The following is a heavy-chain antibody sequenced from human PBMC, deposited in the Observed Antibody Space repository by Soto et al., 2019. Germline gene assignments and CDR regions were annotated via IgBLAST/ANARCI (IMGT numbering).Heavy chain of an antibody. Sequence: SVKVSCKASGGTFSSYAISWVRQAPGQGLEWMGGIIPIFGTANYAQKFQGRVTITADESTSTAYMGLSSLRSEDTAVYYCARDHYDILTGYFYYFDYWGQGTLVTVSS. CDR1: GGTFSSYA. D-gene: IGHD3-9*01. V-gene: IGHV1-69*13. J-gene: IGHJ4*02. CDR3: ARDHYDILTGYFYYFDY. CDR2: IIPIFGTA.